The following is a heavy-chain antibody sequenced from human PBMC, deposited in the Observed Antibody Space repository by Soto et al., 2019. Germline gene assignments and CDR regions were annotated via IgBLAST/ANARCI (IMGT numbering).Heavy chain of an antibody. J-gene: IGHJ5*02. Sequence: SETLSLTCAVYGGSFSGYYWSWIRQPPGKGLEWIGEINHSGSTNYNPSLKSRVTISVDTSKNQFSLKLSSVTAADTAVYYCARTGIQLWFDPWGQGTLVTVSS. CDR2: INHSGST. CDR3: ARTGIQLWFDP. V-gene: IGHV4-34*01. D-gene: IGHD5-18*01. CDR1: GGSFSGYY.